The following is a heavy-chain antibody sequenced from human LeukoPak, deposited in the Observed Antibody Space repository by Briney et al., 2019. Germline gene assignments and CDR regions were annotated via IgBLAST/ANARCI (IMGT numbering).Heavy chain of an antibody. CDR1: DYSISSGYY. Sequence: SETLSLTCIVSDYSISSGYYWGWIRQPPGKGLEWIGSIYHSGSTYYNPSLKSRVTMSVDTSKNQFSLKLSSVTAADTAVYYCARSLTIFGVVIKEYYMDVWGKGTTVTVSS. V-gene: IGHV4-38-2*02. J-gene: IGHJ6*03. CDR2: IYHSGST. D-gene: IGHD3-3*01. CDR3: ARSLTIFGVVIKEYYMDV.